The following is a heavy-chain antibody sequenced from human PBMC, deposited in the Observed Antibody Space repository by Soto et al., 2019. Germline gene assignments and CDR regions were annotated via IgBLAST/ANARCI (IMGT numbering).Heavy chain of an antibody. CDR1: GGSISSGGYY. V-gene: IGHV4-31*03. CDR3: ARVGYCSGGSCYYYYYYMDV. Sequence: SETLSLTCTVSGGSISSGGYYWSWIRQHPGKGLEWIGYIYYSGSTYYNPSLKSRVTISVDTSKNQFSLKLSSVTAADTAVYYCARVGYCSGGSCYYYYYYMDVWGKGTTVTVSS. CDR2: IYYSGST. J-gene: IGHJ6*03. D-gene: IGHD2-15*01.